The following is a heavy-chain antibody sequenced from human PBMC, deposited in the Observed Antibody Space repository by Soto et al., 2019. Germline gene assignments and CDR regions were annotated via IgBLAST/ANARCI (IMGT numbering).Heavy chain of an antibody. CDR1: GGAIRSGGYY. CDR2: IYYSGST. CDR3: ARSGGFNWFDP. Sequence: QVQLQESGPGLVKPSQTLSLTCTVSGGAIRSGGYYWSWIRQHPGKGLEWIGYIYYSGSTYYNPYLKSRVTISVDTSKNQFSLKLSSVTAADTAVYYCARSGGFNWFDPWGQGTLVTVSS. J-gene: IGHJ5*02. D-gene: IGHD3-10*01. V-gene: IGHV4-31*03.